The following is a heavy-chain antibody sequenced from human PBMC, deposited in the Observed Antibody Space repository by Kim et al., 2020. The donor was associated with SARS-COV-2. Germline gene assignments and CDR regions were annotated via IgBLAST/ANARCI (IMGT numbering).Heavy chain of an antibody. CDR2: CRYKANNYTT. J-gene: IGHJ4*02. D-gene: IGHD1-26*01. V-gene: IGHV3-72*01. CDR1: GFTFSDHY. Sequence: GGSLRLSCAASGFTFSDHYMDWVRQPPGKGLEWVGRCRYKANNYTTEYAASVRGRFTISRDDSKNSLYLQMNSLKTEDTVVYYCATVGTTTYVFDYWGQGALVTVSS. CDR3: ATVGTTTYVFDY.